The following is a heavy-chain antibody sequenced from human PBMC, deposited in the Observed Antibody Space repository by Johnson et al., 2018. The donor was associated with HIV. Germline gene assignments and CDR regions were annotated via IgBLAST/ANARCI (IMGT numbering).Heavy chain of an antibody. CDR3: AREVGRYSGSYYGDAFVI. D-gene: IGHD1-26*01. J-gene: IGHJ3*02. Sequence: VQLVESGGGLVQPGGSLRLSCAASGFTFSSYWMHWVRQAPGKGLVWVANIKQDGSEKYYVGSVKGRFTISRDNAKNSLYLQMNSLRAEDTAVYYCAREVGRYSGSYYGDAFVIWGQGTMVTVSS. V-gene: IGHV3-7*03. CDR2: IKQDGSEK. CDR1: GFTFSSYW.